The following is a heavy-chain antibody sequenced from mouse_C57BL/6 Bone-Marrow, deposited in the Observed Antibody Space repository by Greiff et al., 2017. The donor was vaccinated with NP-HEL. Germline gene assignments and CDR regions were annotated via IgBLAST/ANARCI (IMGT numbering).Heavy chain of an antibody. CDR2: INPSTGGT. CDR3: ARGRGYDCDWYFDV. D-gene: IGHD2-14*01. J-gene: IGHJ1*03. CDR1: GYSFTGYY. Sequence: VQLQQSGPELVKPGASVKISCKASGYSFTGYYMNWVKQSPEKSLEWIGEINPSTGGTTYNQKFKAKATLTVDKSSSTAYMQLKSLTSEDSAVYYCARGRGYDCDWYFDVWGTGTTVTVSS. V-gene: IGHV1-42*01.